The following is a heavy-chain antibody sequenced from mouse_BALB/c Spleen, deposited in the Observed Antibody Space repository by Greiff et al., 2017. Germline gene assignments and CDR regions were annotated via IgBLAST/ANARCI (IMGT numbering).Heavy chain of an antibody. CDR1: GFSLTGYG. J-gene: IGHJ1*01. CDR2: IWGDGST. V-gene: IGHV2-6-7*01. Sequence: VQLQESGPGLVAPSQSLSITCTVPGFSLTGYGVNWVRQPPGKGLEWLGMIWGDGSTDYNSALKSRLSISKDNSKSQVFLKMNSLQTDDTARYYCARDNGYDFSWYFDVWGAGTTVTVSS. CDR3: ARDNGYDFSWYFDV. D-gene: IGHD2-2*01.